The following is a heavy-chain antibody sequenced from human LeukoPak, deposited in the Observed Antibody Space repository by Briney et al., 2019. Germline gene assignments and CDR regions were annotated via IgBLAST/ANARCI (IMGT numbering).Heavy chain of an antibody. CDR3: ARGYCSHEVCQVFTH. CDR2: ISHSGNT. J-gene: IGHJ4*02. D-gene: IGHD2-8*01. V-gene: IGHV4-59*02. CDR1: GGAVNSYY. Sequence: SETLSLTCTVSGGAVNSYYWSWIRQTPGKGLEWIGYISHSGNTDYAPSPTNGGITSLDTSKNQFSLKLSSVTAADTALYYCARGYCSHEVCQVFTHWGQGTLVTVSS.